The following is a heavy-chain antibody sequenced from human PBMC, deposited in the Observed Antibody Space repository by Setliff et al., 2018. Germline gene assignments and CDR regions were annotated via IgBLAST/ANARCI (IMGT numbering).Heavy chain of an antibody. Sequence: ASVKVSCKASGYIFTRYGISWVRQAPGQGLEWMGWISGYDGNTNYAQRFQGRVTMTTDTSTGTAYMELKSLRSDDTAVYYCARDVPVMVVRIRAFDYWGQGTLVTVSS. J-gene: IGHJ4*02. D-gene: IGHD3-22*01. CDR2: ISGYDGNT. CDR3: ARDVPVMVVRIRAFDY. CDR1: GYIFTRYG. V-gene: IGHV1-18*01.